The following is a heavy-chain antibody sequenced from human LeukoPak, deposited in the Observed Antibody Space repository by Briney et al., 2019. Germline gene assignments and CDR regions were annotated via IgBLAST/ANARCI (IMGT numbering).Heavy chain of an antibody. CDR1: GITVSTNY. J-gene: IGHJ4*02. CDR2: INGYGTTT. Sequence: GGSLRLSCAASGITVSTNYMSWVRQAPGKGLVWVSCINGYGTTTNYADSVKGRFTISRDNAKNTLYLQMNSLRVEDTAVYYCARDEPTVTTGPPVGSWGQGTLVTVSS. CDR3: ARDEPTVTTGPPVGS. D-gene: IGHD4-17*01. V-gene: IGHV3-74*01.